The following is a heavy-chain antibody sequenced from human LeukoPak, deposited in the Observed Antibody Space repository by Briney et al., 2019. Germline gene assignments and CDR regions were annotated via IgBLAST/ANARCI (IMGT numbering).Heavy chain of an antibody. V-gene: IGHV1-8*01. Sequence: ASVKVSCKASGYTFTSYDINWVRQATGQGLEWMGWMNPNSGNTGYAQKFQGRVTMTRNISISTAYMELSSLRSEDTAVYYCARFGSGSYDFDYWGQGTLVTVSS. CDR2: MNPNSGNT. CDR3: ARFGSGSYDFDY. CDR1: GYTFTSYD. J-gene: IGHJ4*02. D-gene: IGHD1-26*01.